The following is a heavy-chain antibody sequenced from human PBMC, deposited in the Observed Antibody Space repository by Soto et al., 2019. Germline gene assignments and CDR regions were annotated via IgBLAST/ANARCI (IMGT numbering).Heavy chain of an antibody. V-gene: IGHV4-59*08. D-gene: IGHD4-17*01. CDR2: IYYSGST. J-gene: IGHJ4*02. CDR3: ARLYGDYVRSGYYFDY. CDR1: GGSISSYY. Sequence: SETLSLTCTVSGGSISSYYWSWIRQPPGKGLEWIGYIYYSGSTNYNPSLKSRVTISVDTAKNQFSLKLSSVTAADTAVYYCARLYGDYVRSGYYFDYWGQGTLVTVSS.